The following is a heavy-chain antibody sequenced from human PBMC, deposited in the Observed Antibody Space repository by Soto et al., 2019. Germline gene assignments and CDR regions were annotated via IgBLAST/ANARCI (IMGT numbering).Heavy chain of an antibody. D-gene: IGHD1-20*01. CDR3: ARAGITGTYFDY. Sequence: QVQLQESGPGLVKPSETLSLTCTVSGGSISSYYWSWIRQPPGKGLEWIGYIYYSGSTNYNPSLKSRVTISVDTSKNQFSLKLSSVTAADTAVYYCARAGITGTYFDYWGQGTLVTVSS. J-gene: IGHJ4*02. V-gene: IGHV4-59*01. CDR1: GGSISSYY. CDR2: IYYSGST.